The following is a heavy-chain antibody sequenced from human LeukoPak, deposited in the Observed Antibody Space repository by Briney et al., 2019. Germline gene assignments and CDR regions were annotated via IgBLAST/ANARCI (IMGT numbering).Heavy chain of an antibody. CDR3: ARDVYYDSSGYDAFDI. D-gene: IGHD3-22*01. CDR2: ISSSSSYI. CDR1: GFTFSSYS. J-gene: IGHJ3*02. V-gene: IGHV3-21*01. Sequence: GGSLRLSCAASGFTFSSYSMNWVRQAPGKGLEWVPSISSSSSYIYYADSVKGRFTISRDNAKNSLYLQMNSLRAEDTAVYYCARDVYYDSSGYDAFDIWGQGTMVTVSS.